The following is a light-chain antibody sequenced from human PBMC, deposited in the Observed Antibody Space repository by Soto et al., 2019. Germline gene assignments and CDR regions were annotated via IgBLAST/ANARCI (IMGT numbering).Light chain of an antibody. V-gene: IGLV2-23*01. CDR1: SRDVGTYSL. CDR3: CSFAGSSTYV. CDR2: EGS. J-gene: IGLJ1*01. Sequence: QSVLAQPASVSGSPGQSITISCTGTSRDVGTYSLVSWYQQHPGKAPKLMIYEGSKRPSGVSNRFSGSKSGNTASLTISGLQAEDEADYYCCSFAGSSTYVFGTGTKVTV.